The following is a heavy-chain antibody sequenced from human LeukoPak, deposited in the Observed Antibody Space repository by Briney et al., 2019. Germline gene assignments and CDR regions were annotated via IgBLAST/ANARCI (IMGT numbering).Heavy chain of an antibody. CDR2: INWNGGST. Sequence: GGSLRLSCAASGFTFDDYGMSWVRQAPGKGLEWVSGINWNGGSTGYADSVKGRFTISRDNAKNPLYLQMNSLRAEDTALYYCARVHSYYYGMDVWGQGTTVTVSS. CDR3: ARVHSYYYGMDV. J-gene: IGHJ6*02. V-gene: IGHV3-20*04. CDR1: GFTFDDYG.